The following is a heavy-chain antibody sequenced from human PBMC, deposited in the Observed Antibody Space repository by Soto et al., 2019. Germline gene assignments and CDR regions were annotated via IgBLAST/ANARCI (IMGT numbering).Heavy chain of an antibody. D-gene: IGHD3-22*01. V-gene: IGHV3-11*01. J-gene: IGHJ6*02. CDR3: SREPRLMDV. Sequence: ESGGGLVKPGGSLRVSCAASGFTFSDHYMTWIRQAPGKGLESVAYISGSGNSVNYAVSVKGRLTISRDNAKNSLYLQMNSLRADDTAIYYCSREPRLMDVWGQGTTVTVSS. CDR2: ISGSGNSV. CDR1: GFTFSDHY.